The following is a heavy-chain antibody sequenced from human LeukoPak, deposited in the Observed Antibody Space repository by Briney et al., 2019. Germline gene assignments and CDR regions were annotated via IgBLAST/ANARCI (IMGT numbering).Heavy chain of an antibody. CDR3: AIRINNGYSSSRGWFDP. V-gene: IGHV1-24*01. D-gene: IGHD6-13*01. J-gene: IGHJ5*02. CDR2: FDPEDGET. Sequence: ASVKVSCKVSGYTLTELSMHWVRQAPGKGLEWMGGFDPEDGETIYAQKFQGRVTMTEDTSTDTAYMELSSLRSEDTAVYYCAIRINNGYSSSRGWFDPWGQGTLVTVSS. CDR1: GYTLTELS.